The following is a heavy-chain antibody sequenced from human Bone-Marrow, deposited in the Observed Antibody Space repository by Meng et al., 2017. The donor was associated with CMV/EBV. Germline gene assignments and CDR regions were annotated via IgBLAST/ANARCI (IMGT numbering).Heavy chain of an antibody. V-gene: IGHV1-69*06. CDR2: IIPIFGTA. CDR3: AAKIDITYFDF. J-gene: IGHJ4*02. CDR1: GGTFSSYA. Sequence: SVKVSCKASGGTFSSYAISWVRQAPGQGLEWMGGIIPIFGTANYAQKFQGRVTMTGDTSTSTIYMELNSLRSEDTAVYFCAAKIDITYFDFWGQGTLVTVSS. D-gene: IGHD1-14*01.